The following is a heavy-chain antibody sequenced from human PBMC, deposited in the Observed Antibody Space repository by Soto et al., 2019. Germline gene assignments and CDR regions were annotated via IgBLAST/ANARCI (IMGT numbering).Heavy chain of an antibody. CDR2: INPNSGGT. CDR1: GYTFTSYD. CDR3: ARGGPLALWFGELSHWFDP. D-gene: IGHD3-10*01. J-gene: IGHJ5*02. Sequence: GASVKVSCKASGYTFTSYDINWVRQATGQGLEWMGWINPNSGGTNYAQKFQGWVTMTRDTSISTAYMELSRLRSDDTAVYYCARGGPLALWFGELSHWFDPWGQGTLVTVSS. V-gene: IGHV1-2*04.